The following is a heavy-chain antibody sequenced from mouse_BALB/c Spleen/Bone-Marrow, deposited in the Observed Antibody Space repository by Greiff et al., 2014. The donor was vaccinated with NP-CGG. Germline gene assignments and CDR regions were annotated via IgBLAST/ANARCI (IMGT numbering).Heavy chain of an antibody. J-gene: IGHJ4*01. CDR2: ISSGGSYT. V-gene: IGHV5-9-3*01. CDR1: GFTFSSYA. D-gene: IGHD2-14*01. CDR3: ARQREVRPYYYAMDY. Sequence: EVQVVESGGGLAKPGGSLKLSCAASGFTFSSYAMSWVRQTPEKRLEWVAAISSGGSYTYYPDSVKGRFAISRDNAKNTLYLQMSSLRSEDTAMYYCARQREVRPYYYAMDYWGQGTSVTVSS.